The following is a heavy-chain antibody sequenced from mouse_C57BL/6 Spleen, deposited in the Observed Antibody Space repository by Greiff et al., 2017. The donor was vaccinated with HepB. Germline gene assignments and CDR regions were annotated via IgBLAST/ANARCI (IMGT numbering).Heavy chain of an antibody. J-gene: IGHJ3*01. CDR3: ARYVPYDGFAY. Sequence: EVKVVESGGGLVQPGGSLSLSCAASGFTFTDYYMSWVRQPPGKALEWLGFIRNKANGYTTEYSASVKGRFTISRDNSQSILYLQMNALRAEDSATYYCARYVPYDGFAYWGQGTLVTVSA. CDR2: IRNKANGYTT. CDR1: GFTFTDYY. D-gene: IGHD2-12*01. V-gene: IGHV7-3*01.